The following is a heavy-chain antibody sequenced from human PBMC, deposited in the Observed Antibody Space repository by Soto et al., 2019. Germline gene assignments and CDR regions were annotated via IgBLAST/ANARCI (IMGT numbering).Heavy chain of an antibody. J-gene: IGHJ6*02. CDR2: INAGNGNT. V-gene: IGHV1-3*01. CDR1: GYTFTSYA. D-gene: IGHD2-2*02. CDR3: ARDGCCSSTSCYIGSYYYYGMDV. Sequence: ASVKVSCKASGYTFTSYAMHWVRQAPGQRLEWMGWINAGNGNTKYSQKFQGRVTITRDTSASTAYMELSSLRSEDTAVYYCARDGCCSSTSCYIGSYYYYGMDVWGQGTTVTVSS.